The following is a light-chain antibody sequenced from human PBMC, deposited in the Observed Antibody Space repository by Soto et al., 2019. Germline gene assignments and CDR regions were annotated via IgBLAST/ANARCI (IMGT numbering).Light chain of an antibody. Sequence: QSALTQPASVSGSPGQSITISCTGTSSDIGTYNLVSWYQQHPGKAPKPMIYEVNKRPSGVSDRFSGSKSGNTASLTISGLQAEDEADYYCCSYAGSSTLYVFGTGTKLTVL. CDR3: CSYAGSSTLYV. CDR1: SSDIGTYNL. J-gene: IGLJ1*01. V-gene: IGLV2-23*02. CDR2: EVN.